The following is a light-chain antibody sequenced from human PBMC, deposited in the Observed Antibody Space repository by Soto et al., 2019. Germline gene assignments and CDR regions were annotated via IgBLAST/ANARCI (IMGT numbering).Light chain of an antibody. V-gene: IGKV1-5*03. J-gene: IGKJ1*01. CDR1: QSTSSY. CDR2: QAS. CDR3: QQYSSHST. Sequence: QVTQSPSSVSASVGDRVTITCRASQSTSSYLAWYQQKPGKAPKLLIYQASSLENGVPSRFSGSGSGTEFSLTISSLQPDDFATYYCQQYSSHSTFGQGTKVDIK.